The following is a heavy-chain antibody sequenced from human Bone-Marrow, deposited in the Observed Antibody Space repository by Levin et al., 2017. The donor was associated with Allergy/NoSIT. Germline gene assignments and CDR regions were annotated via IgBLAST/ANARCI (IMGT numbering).Heavy chain of an antibody. Sequence: NTSETLSLTCAVSGYSISSGYYWGWIRQPPGKGLEWIGSIYHSGSTYYNPSLKSRVTISVDTSKNQFSLKLSSVTAADTAVYYCARVGGYDTLDYWGQGTLVTVSS. CDR2: IYHSGST. J-gene: IGHJ4*02. CDR3: ARVGGYDTLDY. CDR1: GYSISSGYY. V-gene: IGHV4-38-2*01. D-gene: IGHD3-22*01.